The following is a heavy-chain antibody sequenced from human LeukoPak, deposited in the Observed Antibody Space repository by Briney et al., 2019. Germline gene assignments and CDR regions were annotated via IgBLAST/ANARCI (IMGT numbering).Heavy chain of an antibody. D-gene: IGHD5/OR15-5a*01. J-gene: IGHJ4*02. CDR2: ISYDGSKK. CDR3: TKAESVWETDGFDI. Sequence: GGSLRLSCAASGFTFSSYGMHWVRQAPGKGLEWVAVISYDGSKKYYADSVKGRFTISRDNSKNTLYLQMNSLRAEDTAVYYCTKAESVWETDGFDIWGQGTLVTVSS. CDR1: GFTFSSYG. V-gene: IGHV3-30*18.